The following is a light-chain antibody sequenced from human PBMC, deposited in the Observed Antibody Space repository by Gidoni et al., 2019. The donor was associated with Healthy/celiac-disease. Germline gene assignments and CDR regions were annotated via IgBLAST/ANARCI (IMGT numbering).Light chain of an antibody. CDR3: NSRDSSGTV. CDR2: GKN. Sequence: SSELTQDPAVSVALGQTVRITSQGDSLRSYYASWYQQKPGQAPVLVIYGKNNRPSWIPDRFSGSSSGNTASLTITGAQAEDEADYYCNSRDSSGTVFGTGTKVTVL. J-gene: IGLJ1*01. CDR1: SLRSYY. V-gene: IGLV3-19*01.